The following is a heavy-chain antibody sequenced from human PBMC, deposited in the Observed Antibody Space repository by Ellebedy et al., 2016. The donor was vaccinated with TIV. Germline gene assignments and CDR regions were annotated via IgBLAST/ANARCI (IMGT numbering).Heavy chain of an antibody. CDR3: SRRGSYGDYAVQINNWFDR. CDR2: IRDDSEK. J-gene: IGHJ5*02. Sequence: GESLKISCTASGFSFRSYWMSWVRQAPGKGLEWVANIRDDSEKYYVDSVKGLFTISRDNSENSLYLQMFNLRADDTAVYFCSRRGSYGDYAVQINNWFDRWGPGTLVTVSS. CDR1: GFSFRSYW. V-gene: IGHV3-7*01. D-gene: IGHD4-17*01.